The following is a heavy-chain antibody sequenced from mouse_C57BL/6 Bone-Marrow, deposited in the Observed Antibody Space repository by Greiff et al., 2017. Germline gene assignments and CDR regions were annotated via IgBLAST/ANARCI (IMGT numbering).Heavy chain of an antibody. J-gene: IGHJ4*01. CDR2: IRNKANNHAT. D-gene: IGHD2-4*01. Sequence: DVHLVESGGGLVQPGGSMKLSCAASGFTFSDAWMDWVRQSPEKGLEWVAEIRNKANNHATYYAESVKGRFTISRDDSKSSVYLQMNSLRAEDTGIYYCTTSYDYDVYAMDYWGQGTSVTVSS. CDR1: GFTFSDAW. V-gene: IGHV6-6*01. CDR3: TTSYDYDVYAMDY.